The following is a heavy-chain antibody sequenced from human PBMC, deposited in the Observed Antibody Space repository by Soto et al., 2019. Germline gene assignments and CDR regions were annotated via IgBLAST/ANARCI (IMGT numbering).Heavy chain of an antibody. J-gene: IGHJ4*02. CDR1: GFTFDDYA. Sequence: EVQLVESGGGLVQPGRSLRLSCAASGFTFDDYAMHWVRQAPGKGLEWVSGISWNSGSIGYADSVKGRFTISRDNAKKSLYRQMSSVRAEATALYYCAKMGEVVAATSYFDYWGQGTLVTVSS. V-gene: IGHV3-9*01. CDR3: AKMGEVVAATSYFDY. D-gene: IGHD2-15*01. CDR2: ISWNSGSI.